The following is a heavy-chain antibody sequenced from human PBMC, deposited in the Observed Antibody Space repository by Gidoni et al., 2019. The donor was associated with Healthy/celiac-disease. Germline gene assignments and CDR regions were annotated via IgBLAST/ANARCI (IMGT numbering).Heavy chain of an antibody. D-gene: IGHD3-22*01. Sequence: QVTLKESGPVLVKPTATLTLTCTVSGFSLSNARMGVSWIRQPPGKALEWLAHIFSNDEKSYSTSLKSRLNISKDTSKSQVVLTMTNMDPVDTATYYCARHSSGYNYAGGFDYWGQGTLGTVSS. CDR3: ARHSSGYNYAGGFDY. CDR2: IFSNDEK. CDR1: GFSLSNARMG. V-gene: IGHV2-26*01. J-gene: IGHJ4*02.